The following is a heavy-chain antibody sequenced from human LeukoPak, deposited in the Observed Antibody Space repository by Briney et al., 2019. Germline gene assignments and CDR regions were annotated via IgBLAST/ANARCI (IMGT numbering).Heavy chain of an antibody. Sequence: GESLRISCKGSGYSFTSYWISWVRQMPGKGLEWMGRIDPSGSYTNYSPSFQGHVTISADKSISTAYLQWSSLKASDTAMYYCARHSSDSSGYHDAFDIWGQGTMVTVSS. V-gene: IGHV5-10-1*01. J-gene: IGHJ3*02. CDR3: ARHSSDSSGYHDAFDI. D-gene: IGHD3-22*01. CDR1: GYSFTSYW. CDR2: IDPSGSYT.